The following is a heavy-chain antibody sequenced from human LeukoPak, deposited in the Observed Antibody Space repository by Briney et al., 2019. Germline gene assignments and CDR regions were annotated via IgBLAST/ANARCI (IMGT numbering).Heavy chain of an antibody. V-gene: IGHV4-59*08. CDR3: ARRVVEARPSSERNWLDP. D-gene: IGHD1-1*01. CDR2: IYGSGST. J-gene: IGHJ5*02. CDR1: GDSINSYF. Sequence: SETLSLTCIVSGDSINSYFWNWIRQSPEKGLEWIGRIYGSGSTMYNPSLRSRVTLLVDTSNNQFSLKLSSVTAADTAIYYCARRVVEARPSSERNWLDPWGQGTLVTVSP.